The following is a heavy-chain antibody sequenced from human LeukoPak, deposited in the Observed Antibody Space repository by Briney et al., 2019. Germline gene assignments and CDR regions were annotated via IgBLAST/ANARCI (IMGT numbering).Heavy chain of an antibody. Sequence: GGSLRLSCAASRFTFNTYWMSWVRKAPGKGLEWVATIKGDGSEKYYVDPVKGRFTISRDNAKNTLYLQMNSLRAEDTAVYYCARVDDFWSGYSYPARFFDFWGQGTLVTVSS. J-gene: IGHJ4*02. V-gene: IGHV3-7*01. CDR3: ARVDDFWSGYSYPARFFDF. CDR1: RFTFNTYW. D-gene: IGHD3-3*01. CDR2: IKGDGSEK.